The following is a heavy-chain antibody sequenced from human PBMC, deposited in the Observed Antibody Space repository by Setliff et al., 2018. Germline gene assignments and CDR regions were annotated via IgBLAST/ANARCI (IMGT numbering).Heavy chain of an antibody. J-gene: IGHJ4*02. CDR2: MNPNSGKT. CDR3: ARERYFDY. Sequence: GASVKVSCKASGYTFTSYAVNWVRQAPGQGLEWMGWMNPNSGKTGYAQKFQGRVIMTRNTSISTAYLELNTLRSDDTAVYYCARERYFDYWGQGTLVTVSS. V-gene: IGHV1-8*02. CDR1: GYTFTSYA.